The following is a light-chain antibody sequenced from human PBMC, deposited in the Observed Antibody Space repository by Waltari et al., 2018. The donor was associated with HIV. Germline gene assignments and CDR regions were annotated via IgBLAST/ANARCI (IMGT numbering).Light chain of an antibody. V-gene: IGLV1-47*01. Sequence: QSVLTQPPSASGTPGQRVTISCSGRSSNIGRTSLHWYQQLPGTTPKLLTYRNNQRPSGVPDRFSGSKSGTSASLAISGLRSEHEADYYCAAWDDSLRGVVFGGGTKLTVL. CDR2: RNN. CDR3: AAWDDSLRGVV. J-gene: IGLJ2*01. CDR1: SSNIGRTS.